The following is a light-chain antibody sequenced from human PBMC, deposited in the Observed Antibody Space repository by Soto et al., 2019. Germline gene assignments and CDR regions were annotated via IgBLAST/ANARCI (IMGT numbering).Light chain of an antibody. V-gene: IGKV3-11*01. CDR1: QSVGSQ. CDR2: DAS. J-gene: IGKJ4*01. Sequence: EIVLTQSPATLSLSPGERATLSCRASQSVGSQLAWYQQKPGQAPRLLIYDASNRATDIPARFSGSGSGTDFTLTISSLEPEDFAIYYCQQRSGWPLLTFGGGTTVEIK. CDR3: QQRSGWPLLT.